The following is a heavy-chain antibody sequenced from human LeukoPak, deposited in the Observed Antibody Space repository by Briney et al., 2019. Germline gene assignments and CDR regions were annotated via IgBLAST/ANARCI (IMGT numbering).Heavy chain of an antibody. CDR3: ARRSYPYYFDY. V-gene: IGHV4-39*01. J-gene: IGHJ4*02. Sequence: PSETLSLTCTVSGDSISSSSYYWGWIRQPPGKGLEWIGSIYYSGSTYYNPSLKSRVTISVDTSKNQFSLKLSSVTAADTAVYYCARRSYPYYFDYWGQGTLVTVSS. D-gene: IGHD3-10*01. CDR2: IYYSGST. CDR1: GDSISSSSYY.